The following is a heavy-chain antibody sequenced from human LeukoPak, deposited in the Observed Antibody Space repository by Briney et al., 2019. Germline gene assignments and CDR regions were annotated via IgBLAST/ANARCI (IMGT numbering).Heavy chain of an antibody. J-gene: IGHJ6*03. D-gene: IGHD4-17*01. CDR2: IYYSGST. CDR1: GGSISNYY. V-gene: IGHV4-39*07. CDR3: ARGQVSGDRYYYYYYMDV. Sequence: SETLSLTCTVSGGSISNYYWGWIRQPPGEGLEWIGSIYYSGSTYYNSSLQSRVTISVDTSKNQFSLKLSSVTAADTAVYYCARGQVSGDRYYYYYYMDVWGKGTTVTVSS.